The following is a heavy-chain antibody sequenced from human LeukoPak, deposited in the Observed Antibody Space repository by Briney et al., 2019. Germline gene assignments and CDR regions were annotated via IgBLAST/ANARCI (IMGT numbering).Heavy chain of an antibody. CDR1: GGSIINSNW. V-gene: IGHV4-4*02. CDR2: IYHSGST. J-gene: IGHJ4*02. Sequence: SGTLSLTCAVSGGSIINSNWWSWVRQPPGKGLEWIGEIYHSGSTNYNPSLKSRVTISVDTSKNQFSLKLSSVTAADTAVYYCARDSTLGQQLSPYFDYWGQGTLVTVSS. D-gene: IGHD6-13*01. CDR3: ARDSTLGQQLSPYFDY.